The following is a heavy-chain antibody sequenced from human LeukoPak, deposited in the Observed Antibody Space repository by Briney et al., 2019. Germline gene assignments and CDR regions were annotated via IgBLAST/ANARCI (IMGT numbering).Heavy chain of an antibody. CDR2: IIPIFGTA. Sequence: GASVKVSCKASGGTFSSYAISWVRQAPGQGLEWMGGIIPIFGTANYAQKFQGRVTITTDESTSTAYMELSSLRSEDTAVYYCASGSIAVAGSDYWGQGTLVTVSS. D-gene: IGHD6-19*01. CDR3: ASGSIAVAGSDY. CDR1: GGTFSSYA. V-gene: IGHV1-69*05. J-gene: IGHJ4*02.